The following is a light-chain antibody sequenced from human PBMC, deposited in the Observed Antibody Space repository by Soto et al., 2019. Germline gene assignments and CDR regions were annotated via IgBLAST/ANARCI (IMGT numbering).Light chain of an antibody. CDR3: CSYAGSSTPNWV. Sequence: QSALTQPRSVSGSPGQSVTLSCTGTSSDVGGYNFVSWYQQHPGKAPKVMIYDVSQRPSGVPDRFSGSKSGNTASLTISGLQAEDEADYYCCSYAGSSTPNWVFGGGTKLTVL. V-gene: IGLV2-11*01. CDR2: DVS. CDR1: SSDVGGYNF. J-gene: IGLJ3*02.